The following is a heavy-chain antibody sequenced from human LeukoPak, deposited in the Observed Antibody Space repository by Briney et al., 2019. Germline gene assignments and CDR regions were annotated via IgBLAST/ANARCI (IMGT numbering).Heavy chain of an antibody. CDR3: ARGGDTIFGVVIIGFDY. CDR2: INPNSGGT. D-gene: IGHD3-3*01. J-gene: IGHJ4*02. CDR1: GYTFTGYY. V-gene: IGHV1-2*02. Sequence: ASVKVSCKASGYTFTGYYMHWVRQAPGQGLEWMGWINPNSGGTNYAQKFQGRVTMTRDTSISTAYMELSRLRSDDTAVYYCARGGDTIFGVVIIGFDYWGQGTLVTVSS.